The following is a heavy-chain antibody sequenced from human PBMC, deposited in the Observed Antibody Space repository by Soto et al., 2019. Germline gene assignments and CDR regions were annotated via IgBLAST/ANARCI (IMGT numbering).Heavy chain of an antibody. J-gene: IGHJ4*02. V-gene: IGHV4-30-4*01. Sequence: QVQLQESGPGLVKPSQTLSLTCTVSGGSISSGDYYWSWIRQPPGKGLEWIGYIYYSGSTYYNPSLKSRVTISVDPCKNQFALKLSSVTAADTAVYYCAREGGIVGATTVDYWGQGTLVTVSS. CDR2: IYYSGST. CDR3: AREGGIVGATTVDY. D-gene: IGHD1-26*01. CDR1: GGSISSGDYY.